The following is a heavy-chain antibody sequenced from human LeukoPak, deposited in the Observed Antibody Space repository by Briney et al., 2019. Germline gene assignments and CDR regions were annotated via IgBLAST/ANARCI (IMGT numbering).Heavy chain of an antibody. D-gene: IGHD5-24*01. CDR2: IYYSGST. Sequence: SGTLSLTCAVSGGSISSGGYYWSWIRQHPGKGLEWIGYIYYSGSTYYNPSLKSRVTISVDTSKNQFSLKLSSVTAADTAVYYCASGGRWLRNFDYWGQGTLVTVSS. J-gene: IGHJ4*02. V-gene: IGHV4-31*11. CDR1: GGSISSGGYY. CDR3: ASGGRWLRNFDY.